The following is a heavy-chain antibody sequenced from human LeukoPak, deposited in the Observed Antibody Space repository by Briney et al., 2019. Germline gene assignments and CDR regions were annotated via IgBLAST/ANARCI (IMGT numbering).Heavy chain of an antibody. V-gene: IGHV1-8*01. Sequence: GASVKVSCKASGYTFTSYDIKWVRQATGQGLEWMGWMNPNTDNTGYAQKFQGRVTMTRNSYITTAYMELSRLRSEDTAVYYCARRHGRCSDGSCYYPDYWGQGTLVTVSS. CDR3: ARRHGRCSDGSCYYPDY. J-gene: IGHJ4*02. CDR1: GYTFTSYD. D-gene: IGHD2-15*01. CDR2: MNPNTDNT.